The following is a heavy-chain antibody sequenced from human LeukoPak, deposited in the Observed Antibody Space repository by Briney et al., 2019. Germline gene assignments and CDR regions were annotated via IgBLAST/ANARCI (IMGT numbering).Heavy chain of an antibody. Sequence: GASVTVSCMNPGYSIAGYYIHWVRQAPGQGLEWMGRLNPNYRDTNFAQRFQGRVTMTRDTTITTAFMEVNNLRSDDTAIYYCARGAYDYDAFDIWGQGTLVTVSS. D-gene: IGHD4-11*01. CDR3: ARGAYDYDAFDI. V-gene: IGHV1-2*06. CDR2: LNPNYRDT. CDR1: GYSIAGYY. J-gene: IGHJ3*02.